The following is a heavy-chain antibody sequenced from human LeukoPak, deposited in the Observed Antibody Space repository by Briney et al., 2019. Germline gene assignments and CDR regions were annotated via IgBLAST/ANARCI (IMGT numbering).Heavy chain of an antibody. V-gene: IGHV4-34*01. CDR3: ARGPDIVVVPAAYDYWYFDL. J-gene: IGHJ2*01. CDR1: GGSFSGYY. CDR2: INHSGST. Sequence: PSETLSLTCAVYGGSFSGYYWSWIRQPPGKGLEWIGEINHSGSTNYNPSLKSRVTISVDTSKNQFSLKLSSVTAADTAVYYGARGPDIVVVPAAYDYWYFDLWGRGTLVTVS. D-gene: IGHD2-2*01.